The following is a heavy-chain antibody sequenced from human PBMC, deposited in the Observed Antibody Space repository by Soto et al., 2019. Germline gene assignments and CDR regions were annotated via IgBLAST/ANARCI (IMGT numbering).Heavy chain of an antibody. Sequence: ASVKVSCKVSGYTLTELSMHWVRQAPGKGLEWMGGFDPEDGETIYAQKFQGRVTMTEDTSTDTAYMELSSLRSEDTAVYYCATKFPYCSGGSCYPCCWFDPWGQGTPVTVSS. J-gene: IGHJ5*02. D-gene: IGHD2-15*01. CDR2: FDPEDGET. CDR3: ATKFPYCSGGSCYPCCWFDP. V-gene: IGHV1-24*01. CDR1: GYTLTELS.